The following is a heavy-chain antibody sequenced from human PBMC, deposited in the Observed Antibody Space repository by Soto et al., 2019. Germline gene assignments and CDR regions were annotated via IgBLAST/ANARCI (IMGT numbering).Heavy chain of an antibody. D-gene: IGHD6-6*01. J-gene: IGHJ4*02. Sequence: SETLSLTCAVSCGSVSSGGYSWIWIRQPPGKGLEWIGYIYHSGSTYYNPSLKSRVTISVDRSKNQFSLKLSSVTAADTAVYYCARYSIAARRGIDYWGQGTLVTVSS. CDR2: IYHSGST. V-gene: IGHV4-30-2*01. CDR3: ARYSIAARRGIDY. CDR1: CGSVSSGGYS.